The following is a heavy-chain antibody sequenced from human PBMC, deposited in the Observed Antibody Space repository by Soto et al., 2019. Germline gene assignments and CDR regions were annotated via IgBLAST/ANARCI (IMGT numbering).Heavy chain of an antibody. J-gene: IGHJ3*01. D-gene: IGHD1-1*01. V-gene: IGHV3-74*01. CDR3: ARWIPGHYAFDV. Sequence: EVQLVESGGGLVQPGGSLRLSCAASGFTFSNYWMHGVRQVTGKGLVWVALIKGDGSSTNYADSVKGRFTMSRANDQNTLYVQINGLAAEDTAVYSCARWIPGHYAFDVWGQGTMVTVSS. CDR1: GFTFSNYW. CDR2: IKGDGSST.